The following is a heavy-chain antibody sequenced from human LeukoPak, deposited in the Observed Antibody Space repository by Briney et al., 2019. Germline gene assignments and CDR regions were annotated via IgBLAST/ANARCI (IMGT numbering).Heavy chain of an antibody. Sequence: GGSLRLSCAASGFTFSSYGVSWVRQAPGKGLEWVSAISGSGGSTYYADSVKGRFTISRDNSKNTLYLQMNSLRAEDTAVYYCAKDPYSSSWYGWFDPWGQGTLVTVSS. J-gene: IGHJ5*02. CDR2: ISGSGGST. CDR1: GFTFSSYG. V-gene: IGHV3-23*01. D-gene: IGHD6-13*01. CDR3: AKDPYSSSWYGWFDP.